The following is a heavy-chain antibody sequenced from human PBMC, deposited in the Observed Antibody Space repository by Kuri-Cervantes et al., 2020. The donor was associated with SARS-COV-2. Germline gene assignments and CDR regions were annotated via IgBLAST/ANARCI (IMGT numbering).Heavy chain of an antibody. V-gene: IGHV3-74*01. CDR2: INSDGSST. CDR1: GVTYRFFA. CDR3: ASGGPYYDFWSGLTYYYYYGMDV. D-gene: IGHD3-3*01. J-gene: IGHJ6*02. Sequence: GGSLRLSCVVSGVTYRFFAMHWVRQAPGKGLVWVSRINSDGSSTSYADSVKGRFTISRDNAKNTLYLQMNSLRAEDTAVYYCASGGPYYDFWSGLTYYYYYGMDVWGQGTTVTVSS.